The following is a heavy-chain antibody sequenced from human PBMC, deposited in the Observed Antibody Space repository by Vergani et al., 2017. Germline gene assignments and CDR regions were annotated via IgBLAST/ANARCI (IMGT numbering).Heavy chain of an antibody. V-gene: IGHV4-59*01. Sequence: QVQLQESGPGLVKPSETLSLTCTVSGGSISSYYWSWIRQPPGKGLEWIGYIYSSGSTNYNPSLKSRVTISVDTSKNQFSLKLSSVTAADTAVYYCARGGSYGLYYVDYWGQGTLVTVSS. CDR3: ARGGSYGLYYVDY. D-gene: IGHD3-10*01. CDR1: GGSISSYY. J-gene: IGHJ4*02. CDR2: IYSSGST.